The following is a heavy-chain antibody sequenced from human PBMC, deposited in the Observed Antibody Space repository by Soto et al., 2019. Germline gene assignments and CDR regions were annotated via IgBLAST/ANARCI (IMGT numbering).Heavy chain of an antibody. J-gene: IGHJ1*01. D-gene: IGHD6-13*01. Sequence: QLQLQESGSGLVKPSQTLSLTCVVSGGSISSGGYSWSWIRQPPGKGLEWIGYIYHSGSTYYNPSLKSRLTISVDRSKNQFSLKLSSVTAADTADYYCARGEYSSSWYEVAEYFQHWGQGTLVTVSS. CDR2: IYHSGST. CDR3: ARGEYSSSWYEVAEYFQH. V-gene: IGHV4-30-2*01. CDR1: GGSISSGGYS.